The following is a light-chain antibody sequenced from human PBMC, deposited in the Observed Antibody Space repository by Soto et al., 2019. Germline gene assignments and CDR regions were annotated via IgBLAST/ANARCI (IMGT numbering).Light chain of an antibody. Sequence: IQMTQSPSSLSASVGDRVTITCRASQDIRSNLDWYQQKPGKAPKLLIYDVSTLQSGVPSRFSGSGSGTDFTLTISSLLPEDFATYYCQQSYTPPVTFGQGTNLEIK. CDR3: QQSYTPPVT. CDR1: QDIRSN. V-gene: IGKV1-39*01. J-gene: IGKJ2*01. CDR2: DVS.